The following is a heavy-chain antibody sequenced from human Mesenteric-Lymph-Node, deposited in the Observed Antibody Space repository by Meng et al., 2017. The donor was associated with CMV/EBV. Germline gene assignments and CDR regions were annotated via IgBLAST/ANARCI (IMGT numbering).Heavy chain of an antibody. CDR3: AAILEWLLCFDY. V-gene: IGHV3-30*02. CDR1: GFIFSSYG. CDR2: IRYDGSSK. D-gene: IGHD3-3*01. Sequence: GESLKISCAASGFIFSSYGMHWVRQAPGKGLEWVAFIRYDGSSKYYADSVKGRFTISRDNSKNTLYLQMNSLRAEDTAVYYCAAILEWLLCFDYWGQGALVTVSS. J-gene: IGHJ4*02.